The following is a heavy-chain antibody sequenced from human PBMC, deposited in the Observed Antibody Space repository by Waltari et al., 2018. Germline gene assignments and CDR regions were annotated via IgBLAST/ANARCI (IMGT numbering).Heavy chain of an antibody. CDR2: IRSKSKTYAT. CDR3: SRNNYDTTGYYAFDY. D-gene: IGHD3-22*01. J-gene: IGHJ4*02. V-gene: IGHV3-73*02. CDR1: GFTLRGSA. Sequence: EVQLVESGGDLVQPGGSLKLSCTASGFTLRGSAIHWVRQAPGKGLEWVGRIRSKSKTYATAYGASVKGRFSISRDDSKNTAYLQMSSLKTEDTAVYFCSRNNYDTTGYYAFDYWGQGTLVTVSS.